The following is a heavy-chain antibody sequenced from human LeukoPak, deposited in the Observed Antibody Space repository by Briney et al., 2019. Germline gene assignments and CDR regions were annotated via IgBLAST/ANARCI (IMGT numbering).Heavy chain of an antibody. J-gene: IGHJ1*01. CDR3: ARRRYYDSTGYLD. CDR1: SGSISSSIYY. CDR2: IYYSGST. V-gene: IGHV4-39*02. D-gene: IGHD3-22*01. Sequence: SETLSLTCTLSSGSISSSIYYWGWIRQPPGKGLEWIADIYYSGSTYYNPSLKSRVSISIDTSNNHFSLRLSSVTAADTALYYCARRRYYDSTGYLDWGQGTLVTVSS.